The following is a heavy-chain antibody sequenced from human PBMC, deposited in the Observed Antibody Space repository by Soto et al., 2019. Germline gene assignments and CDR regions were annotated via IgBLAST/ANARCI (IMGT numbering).Heavy chain of an antibody. Sequence: SWTLSCAASGYTFSGYSMNWVRQAPGKGREWVSYISSSSSTIYYADSVKGRFTISRANAKNSLYLHMNSLRDEDTAVYYFARDPSRWDGVAWFDPQRQGTLVT. D-gene: IGHD6-19*01. J-gene: IGHJ5*02. CDR3: ARDPSRWDGVAWFDP. CDR1: GYTFSGYS. CDR2: ISSSSSTI. V-gene: IGHV3-48*02.